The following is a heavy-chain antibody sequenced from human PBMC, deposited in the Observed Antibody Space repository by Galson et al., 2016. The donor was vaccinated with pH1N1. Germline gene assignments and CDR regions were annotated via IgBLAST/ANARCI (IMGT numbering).Heavy chain of an antibody. D-gene: IGHD3-10*01. J-gene: IGHJ4*02. CDR2: IRQDGNEK. V-gene: IGHV3-7*01. Sequence: SLRLSCATSGFTFSSYWMSWVRQAPGKGLEWVANIRQDGNEKHYVDSVKGRFTISRDNAKKSLYLQMNSLRADDTAVYYCARRGIGEFLYYFDSWGQGTLVTVSS. CDR1: GFTFSSYW. CDR3: ARRGIGEFLYYFDS.